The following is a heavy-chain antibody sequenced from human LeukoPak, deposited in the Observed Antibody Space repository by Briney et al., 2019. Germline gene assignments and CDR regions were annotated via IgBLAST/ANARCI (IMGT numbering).Heavy chain of an antibody. D-gene: IGHD3-10*01. J-gene: IGHJ4*02. CDR3: ARNLWFGESPFDY. Sequence: ASVKVSCKASGYTFTGYYLHWVRQAPGQGLEWMGWISAYNGNTNYAQKLQGRVTMTTDTSTSTAYMELRSLRSDDTAVYYCARNLWFGESPFDYWGQGTLVTVSS. V-gene: IGHV1-18*04. CDR2: ISAYNGNT. CDR1: GYTFTGYY.